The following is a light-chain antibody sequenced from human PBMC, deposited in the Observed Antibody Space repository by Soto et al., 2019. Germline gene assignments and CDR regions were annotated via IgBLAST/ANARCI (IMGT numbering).Light chain of an antibody. CDR1: SSDVGGYNF. J-gene: IGLJ2*01. CDR2: EVN. CDR3: SSYARSNNFVV. V-gene: IGLV2-8*01. Sequence: QSVLTQPPSASGSPGQSVTISCTGTSSDVGGYNFVSWFQQNPGKAPKLMIYEVNKRPSGVPDRFSGSKSGNTASLTVSGLQAEDEADYYCSSYARSNNFVVFGGGTQLTVL.